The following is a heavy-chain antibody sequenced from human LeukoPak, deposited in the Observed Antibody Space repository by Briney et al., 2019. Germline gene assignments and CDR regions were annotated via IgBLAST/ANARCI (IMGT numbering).Heavy chain of an antibody. CDR1: GYSISSGYD. CDR2: IYHSGST. D-gene: IGHD5-18*01. Sequence: PSETLSLTCTVSGYSISSGYDWGWIRQPPGKGLEWIGSIYHSGSTYYNPSLKSRVTISVDTSTHQYSRRLSSVTAADTAVYYCARGRAWIQLWFKPQYFDYWGQGTLVTVSS. V-gene: IGHV4-38-2*02. CDR3: ARGRAWIQLWFKPQYFDY. J-gene: IGHJ4*02.